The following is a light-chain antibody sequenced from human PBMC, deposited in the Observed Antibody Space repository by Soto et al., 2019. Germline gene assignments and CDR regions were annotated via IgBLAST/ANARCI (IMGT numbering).Light chain of an antibody. J-gene: IGLJ1*01. V-gene: IGLV2-14*01. Sequence: QSALTQPASVSGSPGQSITVSCTGTASDVGGYTSVSWYQHHPGQAPKLIIYEVSNRPSGISNRFSGSKSGNTASLTISGLHAEDEADYYCSSYTISTTYVFGTGTKLTVL. CDR1: ASDVGGYTS. CDR2: EVS. CDR3: SSYTISTTYV.